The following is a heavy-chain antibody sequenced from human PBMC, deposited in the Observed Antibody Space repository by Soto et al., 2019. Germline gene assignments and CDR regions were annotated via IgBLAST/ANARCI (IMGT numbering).Heavy chain of an antibody. J-gene: IGHJ1*01. CDR1: GGTFSSYA. D-gene: IGHD4-17*01. Sequence: QVQLVQSGAEVKKPGSSVKVSCKASGGTFSSYAISWVRQAPGQGLEWMGGIIPIFGTANYAQKFQGRVTRTADESASTAYVEQSSLGSEDTAVYYCARSIPPLCGDSEYFQHWGQGTLVTVSS. CDR3: ARSIPPLCGDSEYFQH. V-gene: IGHV1-69*12. CDR2: IIPIFGTA.